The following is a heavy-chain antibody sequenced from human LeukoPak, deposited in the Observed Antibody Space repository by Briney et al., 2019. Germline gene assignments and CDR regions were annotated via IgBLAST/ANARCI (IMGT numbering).Heavy chain of an antibody. CDR2: ISSSSSYI. CDR1: GFTFSSYN. J-gene: IGHJ4*02. V-gene: IGHV3-21*01. D-gene: IGHD4-17*01. CDR3: AREKAVGTVTTIVY. Sequence: GGSLRLSCAASGFTFSSYNMNWVRQAPGKGLEWVSSISSSSSYIYYADSVKGRFTISRDNAKNSLYLQMNSLRAEDTAVYYCAREKAVGTVTTIVYWGQGTLVTVSS.